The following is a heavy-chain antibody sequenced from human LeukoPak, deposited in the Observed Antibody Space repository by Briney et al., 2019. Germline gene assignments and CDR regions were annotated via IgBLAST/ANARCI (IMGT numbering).Heavy chain of an antibody. CDR2: ITSSSSYI. J-gene: IGHJ2*01. D-gene: IGHD6-19*01. CDR3: ARAVAVAGTDWYFDL. Sequence: GGSLRLSCAASGFTFRIYSMNWVRQAPGKGLEWVSSITSSSSYIYYADSVKGRFTISRDNAKNSLYLQMNSLRVEDTAVYYCARAVAVAGTDWYFDLWGRGTLVTVSS. V-gene: IGHV3-21*01. CDR1: GFTFRIYS.